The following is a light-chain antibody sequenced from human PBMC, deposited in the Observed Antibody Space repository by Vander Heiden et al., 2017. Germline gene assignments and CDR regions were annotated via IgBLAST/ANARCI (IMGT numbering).Light chain of an antibody. CDR1: QSVSSN. V-gene: IGKV3-15*01. CDR3: QQYNNWPPIT. Sequence: EIVMTQSPATLSVSPGERATLSCRASQSVSSNLAWYQQKPGQAPRLLIYGASTRDTGIPSRFSGSESGTEFTLTINSLQSEDFAVYYCQQYNNWPPITFGQGTPLEIK. CDR2: GAS. J-gene: IGKJ5*01.